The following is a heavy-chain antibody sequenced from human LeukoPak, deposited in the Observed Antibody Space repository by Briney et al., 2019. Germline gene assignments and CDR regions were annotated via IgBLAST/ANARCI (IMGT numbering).Heavy chain of an antibody. D-gene: IGHD6-19*01. CDR3: ARGDGGASWLVHFWFDP. CDR2: IYHSGTT. J-gene: IGHJ5*02. Sequence: PSETLSLTYAVSAYSISSPYFWGWIRQPPGKGLEWIGSIYHSGTTYYNPSLESRVTISVDTSKNQFSLKLSSVTAADTAIYYCARGDGGASWLVHFWFDPWGPGTLVTVSS. V-gene: IGHV4-38-2*01. CDR1: AYSISSPYF.